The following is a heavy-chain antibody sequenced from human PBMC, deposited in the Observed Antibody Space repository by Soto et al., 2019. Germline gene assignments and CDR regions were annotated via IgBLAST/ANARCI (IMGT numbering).Heavy chain of an antibody. D-gene: IGHD3-3*01. CDR2: LDYSGST. Sequence: SETLSLTCTVSGGSISSSSHHWGWIRQPPGKGLESIGTLDYSGSTYYNPSLKSRVTISADKSISSAYLQWSSLRASDTAMYYCARGGVSTRTFDYWGQGTPVTVSS. V-gene: IGHV4-39*07. CDR3: ARGGVSTRTFDY. CDR1: GGSISSSSHH. J-gene: IGHJ4*02.